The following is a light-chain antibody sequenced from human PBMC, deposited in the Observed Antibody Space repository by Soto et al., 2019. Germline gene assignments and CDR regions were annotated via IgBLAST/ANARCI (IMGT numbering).Light chain of an antibody. Sequence: DIVLTQSPGTLSLSPGERATLSCRASQSASSSYLAWYQQKPGQAPRLLIFDAANRATGIPARFSGSGSGTDFTLTISRLEPEDFAVYYCQQYNNWPLTFGGGTKVDIK. CDR2: DAA. V-gene: IGKV3-20*01. CDR3: QQYNNWPLT. CDR1: QSASSSY. J-gene: IGKJ4*01.